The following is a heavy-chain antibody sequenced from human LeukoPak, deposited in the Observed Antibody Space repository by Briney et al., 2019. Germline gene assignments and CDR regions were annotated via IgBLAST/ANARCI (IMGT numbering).Heavy chain of an antibody. CDR1: GGSISSGDYY. CDR2: IYYSGST. J-gene: IGHJ1*01. D-gene: IGHD6-13*01. Sequence: PSQTLSLTCTVSGGSISSGDYYWSWIRQPPGKGLEWIGYIYYSGSTNYNPSLKSRVTISVDTSKNQFSLKLSSVTAADTAVYYCARSGIAAAGQGHFQHWGQGTLVTVSS. V-gene: IGHV4-30-4*01. CDR3: ARSGIAAAGQGHFQH.